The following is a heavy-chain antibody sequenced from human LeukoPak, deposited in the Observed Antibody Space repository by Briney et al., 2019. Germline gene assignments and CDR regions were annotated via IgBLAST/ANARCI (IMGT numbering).Heavy chain of an antibody. CDR1: GGSISSYY. CDR3: ARLSSGYSSGWYINY. CDR2: IYYSGST. J-gene: IGHJ4*02. D-gene: IGHD6-19*01. Sequence: SETLSLTYTVSGGSISSYYWTWIRQPPGKGLEWIGYIYYSGSTNYNPSLKSRVTISVETSKNQFSLKLSSVMAADTAVYYCARLSSGYSSGWYINYWGQGTLVTVSS. V-gene: IGHV4-59*01.